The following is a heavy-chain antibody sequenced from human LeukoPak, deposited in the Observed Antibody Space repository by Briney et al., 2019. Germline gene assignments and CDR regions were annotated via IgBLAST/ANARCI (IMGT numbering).Heavy chain of an antibody. J-gene: IGHJ4*02. V-gene: IGHV3-21*01. CDR2: ISSSSGYI. CDR3: ARVGYGGYVGFDY. D-gene: IGHD5-12*01. CDR1: GFTFSNYN. Sequence: GGSLRLSCAASGFTFSNYNMHWVRQAPGKGLEWVSFISSSSGYIYYADSVKGRFTISRDNAKNSLYLQMNSLRAEDTAVYYCARVGYGGYVGFDYWGQGTLVTVSS.